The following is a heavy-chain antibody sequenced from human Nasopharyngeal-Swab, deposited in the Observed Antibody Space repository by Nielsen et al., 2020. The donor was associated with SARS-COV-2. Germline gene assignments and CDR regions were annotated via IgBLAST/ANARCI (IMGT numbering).Heavy chain of an antibody. V-gene: IGHV3-30-3*01. CDR3: ARDVASGFGELFPLLRGLDI. CDR2: ISYDGNNK. Sequence: GGSLRLSCAASGFTINSFAMHWVRQAPGKGLEWVAVISYDGNNKYYADSVKGRFTISRDNSKNTVYLQMNSLRPEDTAVYYCARDVASGFGELFPLLRGLDIWGHGTTVTVS. CDR1: GFTINSFA. J-gene: IGHJ6*02. D-gene: IGHD3-10*01.